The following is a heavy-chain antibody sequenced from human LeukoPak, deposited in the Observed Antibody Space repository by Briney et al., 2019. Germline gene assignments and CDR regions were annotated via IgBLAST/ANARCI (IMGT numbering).Heavy chain of an antibody. V-gene: IGHV3-21*01. J-gene: IGHJ6*02. CDR2: ISSSSSYI. Sequence: PGGSLSLSCAASGFSFSSYTMNWVGQAPGKGLEWVSSISSSSSYIYYADSVKGRFTISRDNAKNSLYLQMNSLRAEDTAVYYCARDQGYYDSSGFERAVVGMDVWGQGTTVTVSS. CDR1: GFSFSSYT. CDR3: ARDQGYYDSSGFERAVVGMDV. D-gene: IGHD3-22*01.